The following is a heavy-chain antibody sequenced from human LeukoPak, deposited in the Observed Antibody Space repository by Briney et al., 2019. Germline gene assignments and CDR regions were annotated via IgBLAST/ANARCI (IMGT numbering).Heavy chain of an antibody. CDR3: ARDFSAYVDYYTMDV. J-gene: IGHJ6*02. D-gene: IGHD3-10*02. CDR1: GFTFSDYY. CDR2: ISSSSRYI. V-gene: IGHV3-11*06. Sequence: PGGSLRLSCAASGFTFSDYYMSWIRQAPGKGLEWVSSISSSSRYIYYADSVKGRFTISRDNAKNSLYLQMNSLRAEDTAVYYCARDFSAYVDYYTMDVWGQGTTVTVSS.